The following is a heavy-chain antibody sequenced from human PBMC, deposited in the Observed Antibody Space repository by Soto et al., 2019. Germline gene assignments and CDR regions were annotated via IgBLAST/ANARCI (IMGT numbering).Heavy chain of an antibody. CDR2: INPNSGGT. Sequence: ASVKVSCKASGYTFTGYYMHWVRQAPGQGLEWMGWINPNSGGTNYAQKFQGRVTMTRDTSISTAYMELSRLRSDDTAVYYRARGGYCSGGSCNLQLPLYYYYYYGMDVWGQGTTVTVSS. CDR3: ARGGYCSGGSCNLQLPLYYYYYYGMDV. V-gene: IGHV1-2*02. CDR1: GYTFTGYY. D-gene: IGHD2-15*01. J-gene: IGHJ6*02.